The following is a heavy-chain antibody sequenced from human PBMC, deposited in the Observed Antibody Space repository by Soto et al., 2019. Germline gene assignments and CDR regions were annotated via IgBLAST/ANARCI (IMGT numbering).Heavy chain of an antibody. J-gene: IGHJ6*03. CDR3: ARGLLLWFGELSPRGGYYYYMDV. D-gene: IGHD3-10*01. Sequence: QVQLQQWGAGLLKPSETLSLTCAVYGGSFSGYYWSWIRQTPVKVLEWIGEINERGSTNNNPSLKTRGSIMGDTTKNQYSLKLSYVTAAATAVYYCARGLLLWFGELSPRGGYYYYMDVWGKGTTVTVS. V-gene: IGHV4-34*04. CDR1: GGSFSGYY. CDR2: INERGST.